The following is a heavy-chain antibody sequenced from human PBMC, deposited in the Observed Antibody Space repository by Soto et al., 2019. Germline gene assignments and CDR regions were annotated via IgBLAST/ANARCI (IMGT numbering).Heavy chain of an antibody. CDR1: GYIFITYG. V-gene: IGHV1-18*01. Sequence: GASVKVSCKASGYIFITYGISWVRQAPGQGLEWMGRISPYNGNTNYAQNLQGRVTMTTDTSTSTAYMELRSLRSDDTAVYYCAAGYCSSTSCYKPDYYYYGMDVWGQGTTVTVSS. CDR2: ISPYNGNT. J-gene: IGHJ6*02. CDR3: AAGYCSSTSCYKPDYYYYGMDV. D-gene: IGHD2-2*02.